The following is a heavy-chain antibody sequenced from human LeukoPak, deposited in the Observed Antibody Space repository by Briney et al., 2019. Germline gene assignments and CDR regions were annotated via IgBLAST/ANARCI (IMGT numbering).Heavy chain of an antibody. Sequence: SQTLSLTCAVSGGSISSGGYSWSWIRQPPGKGLEWIGYIYHSGSTYYNPSLKSRVTISVDRSKNQFTLKLSSVTAADTAVYYCARGGGDMVRGVIKSRGMGGLFDYWGQGTLVTVSS. J-gene: IGHJ4*02. CDR3: ARGGGDMVRGVIKSRGMGGLFDY. D-gene: IGHD3-10*01. CDR2: IYHSGST. V-gene: IGHV4-30-2*01. CDR1: GGSISSGGYS.